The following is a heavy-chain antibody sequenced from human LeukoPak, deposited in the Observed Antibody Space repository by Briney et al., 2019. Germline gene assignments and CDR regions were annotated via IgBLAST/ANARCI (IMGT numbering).Heavy chain of an antibody. D-gene: IGHD6-13*01. J-gene: IGHJ5*02. CDR1: GVSVSSNF. V-gene: IGHV3-66*01. CDR2: IYSGGET. Sequence: PEGSLRLSCAASGVSVSSNFMIWVRQAPGKGLEWVSLIYSGGETSYADSVKGRFSISRDNSKNTLYLQMNSLRVEDTAVYYCTRDPPAVAINTYAWGQGTLVTVSS. CDR3: TRDPPAVAINTYA.